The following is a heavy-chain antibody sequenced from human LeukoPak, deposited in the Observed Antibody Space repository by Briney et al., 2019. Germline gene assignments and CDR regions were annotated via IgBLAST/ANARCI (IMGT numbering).Heavy chain of an antibody. CDR3: ASSTGYDSSGYYRGEFDY. Sequence: SQTLSLTCTVSGGSISSGGYYWSWIRQHPGKGLEWIGYIHDSGSTYYNPSLKSRVTISVDTSKNQFSLKLSSVTAADTAVYYCASSTGYDSSGYYRGEFDYWGQGTLVTVSS. CDR2: IHDSGST. J-gene: IGHJ4*02. CDR1: GGSISSGGYY. D-gene: IGHD3-22*01. V-gene: IGHV4-31*03.